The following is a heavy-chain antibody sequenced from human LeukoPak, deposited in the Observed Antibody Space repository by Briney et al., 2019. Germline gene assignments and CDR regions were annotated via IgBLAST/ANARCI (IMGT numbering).Heavy chain of an antibody. D-gene: IGHD1-26*01. J-gene: IGHJ6*03. Sequence: PSETLSLTCTVSGGSISSGSYYWSWIRQPAGKGLEWIGRIYTSGSTNYNPSLKSRVTISVDTSKNQFSLKLSSVTAADTAVYYCARDTLSGSYSFYYYMDVWGKGTTVTISS. V-gene: IGHV4-61*02. CDR2: IYTSGST. CDR1: GGSISSGSYY. CDR3: ARDTLSGSYSFYYYMDV.